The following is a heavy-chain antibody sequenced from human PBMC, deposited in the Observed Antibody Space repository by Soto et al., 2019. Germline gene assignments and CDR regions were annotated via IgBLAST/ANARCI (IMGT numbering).Heavy chain of an antibody. V-gene: IGHV3-23*01. J-gene: IGHJ4*02. CDR2: LSGSGDST. D-gene: IGHD3-16*02. CDR3: AKDLLMITFGEVIAHVDY. CDR1: GFTFSIYA. Sequence: GGSLRLSCAASGFTFSIYAMSWVRQAPGKGLERVSALSGSGDSTSYADSVKGRFTISRDNSKNTLYLRMSSLSAEDTAVYYCAKDLLMITFGEVIAHVDYWGQGTLVTVSS.